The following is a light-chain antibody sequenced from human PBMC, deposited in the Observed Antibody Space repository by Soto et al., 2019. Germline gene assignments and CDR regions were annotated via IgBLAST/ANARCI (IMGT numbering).Light chain of an antibody. Sequence: QSALTQPASVSGSPGQSITISCTGTSSDVGGYNYVSWYQQHPGKAPKLMIYDVSNRPSGVSNRFSGSKSGNTASLTISGPQDEDEAYYYCSSYTSSSTRVFGPGTKVTVL. CDR1: SSDVGGYNY. CDR2: DVS. CDR3: SSYTSSSTRV. J-gene: IGLJ1*01. V-gene: IGLV2-14*01.